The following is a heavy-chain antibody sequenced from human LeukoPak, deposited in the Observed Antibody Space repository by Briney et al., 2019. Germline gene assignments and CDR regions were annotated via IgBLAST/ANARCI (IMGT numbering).Heavy chain of an antibody. CDR3: AKQEIGTTWSVGY. CDR2: ISFDGSHE. J-gene: IGHJ4*02. D-gene: IGHD1-14*01. CDR1: GVTFSSYG. Sequence: GRSLRLSCAAPGVTFSSYGTHWGRQAPGNGLELVAVISFDGSHEYYADSVKGRFTISRDTSKNTLYLQMNSLRAEDTAVYYCAKQEIGTTWSVGYWGQGTLVTVSS. V-gene: IGHV3-30*18.